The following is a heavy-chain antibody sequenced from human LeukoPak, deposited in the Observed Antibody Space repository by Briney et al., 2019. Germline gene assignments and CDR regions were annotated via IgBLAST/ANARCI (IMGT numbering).Heavy chain of an antibody. CDR3: ARDSRYEGWFDY. J-gene: IGHJ4*02. CDR2: ISAYNGNT. D-gene: IGHD3-16*01. CDR1: GYTFTSYG. Sequence: ASVKVSCTASGYTFTSYGISWVRQAPGQGLEWMGWISAYNGNTNYAQKLQGRVTMTTYTSTSTAYMELRSLRSDDTAVYYCARDSRYEGWFDYWGQGTLVTVSS. V-gene: IGHV1-18*01.